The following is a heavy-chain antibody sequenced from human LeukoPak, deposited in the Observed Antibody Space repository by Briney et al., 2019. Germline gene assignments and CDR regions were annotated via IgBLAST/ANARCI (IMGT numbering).Heavy chain of an antibody. D-gene: IGHD6-13*01. V-gene: IGHV4-38-2*02. CDR3: ARAAAGVYYFDL. J-gene: IGHJ4*02. CDR2: LYPTGTT. CDR1: GYSISGGYY. Sequence: SETLSLTCTVSGYSISGGYYLGWIRQPPGKGLEWIGSLYPTGTTYDNPSLKSRVTLSVDTSKNQFSLRLSSVTAADRAVYYCARAAAGVYYFDLWGPGALVTVSS.